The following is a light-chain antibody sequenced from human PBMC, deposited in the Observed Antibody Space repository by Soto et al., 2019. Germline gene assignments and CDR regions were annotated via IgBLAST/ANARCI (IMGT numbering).Light chain of an antibody. J-gene: IGKJ1*01. CDR2: DAS. V-gene: IGKV1-5*01. Sequence: DIQMTQSPSTLPASVGDRVTITCRASLSSSRWLAGYQQKPGKAPKLLICDASRLESWVPSRFSGSGSGTEFTLTISSLQPDDFATFYCQQYTSYSPWTFGQGTKVEIK. CDR1: LSSSRW. CDR3: QQYTSYSPWT.